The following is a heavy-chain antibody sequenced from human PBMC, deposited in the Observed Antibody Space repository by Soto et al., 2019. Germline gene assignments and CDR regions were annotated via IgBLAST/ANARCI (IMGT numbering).Heavy chain of an antibody. J-gene: IGHJ6*02. CDR2: INPNSGGT. V-gene: IGHV1-2*02. CDR1: GYTFTGYY. D-gene: IGHD6-13*01. Sequence: QVQLVQSGAEVKKPGASVKVSCKASGYTFTGYYMHWVRQAPGQGLEWMGWINPNSGGTNYAQKFQGRVTMTRDTSISTAYMELSRLRSDDTAVYYCARDEGRYSSRWSLYYYYGMDVWGQGTTVTVSS. CDR3: ARDEGRYSSRWSLYYYYGMDV.